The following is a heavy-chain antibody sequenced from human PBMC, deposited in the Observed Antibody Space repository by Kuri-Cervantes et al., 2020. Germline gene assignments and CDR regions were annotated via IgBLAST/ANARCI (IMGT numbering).Heavy chain of an antibody. CDR1: GYTFTSYY. V-gene: IGHV1-46*01. J-gene: IGHJ6*02. CDR2: INPSGGST. Sequence: ASVKVSCKASGYTFTSYYMHWVRQAPGQGLEWMGIINPSGGSTSYAQKFQGRVTMTRDTSTSTVYMELSRLRSDDTAVYYCAREDESSSSWYGGVYYYYYYGMDVWGQGTTVTVSS. CDR3: AREDESSSSWYGGVYYYYYYGMDV. D-gene: IGHD6-13*01.